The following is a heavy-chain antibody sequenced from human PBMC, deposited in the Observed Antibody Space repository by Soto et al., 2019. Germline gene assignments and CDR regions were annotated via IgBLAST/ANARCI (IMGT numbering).Heavy chain of an antibody. V-gene: IGHV1-69*13. CDR2: IIPRSGTS. CDR3: ARDPPQSYSSGSVGHFDY. D-gene: IGHD3-22*01. Sequence: SVKVSCKASGDTFSTYTITWVRQAPGQGLEWMGGIIPRSGTSNYAQKFQGRVTITADESTSTAYMELSSLRSEDTAVYYCARDPPQSYSSGSVGHFDYWGQGTLVTVSS. J-gene: IGHJ4*02. CDR1: GDTFSTYT.